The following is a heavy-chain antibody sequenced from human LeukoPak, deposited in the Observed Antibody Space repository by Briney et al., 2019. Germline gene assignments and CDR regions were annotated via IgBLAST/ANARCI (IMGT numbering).Heavy chain of an antibody. CDR1: GFTFSSYS. CDR2: ISSSSSYI. Sequence: GGSLRLSYAASGFTFSSYSMNWVRQAPGKGLEWVSSISSSSSYIYYADSVKGRFTISRDNAKNTLYLQMNSLRAEDTAVYYCAKDRWDSGYDNFDYWGQGTLVTVSS. V-gene: IGHV3-21*04. D-gene: IGHD5-12*01. CDR3: AKDRWDSGYDNFDY. J-gene: IGHJ4*02.